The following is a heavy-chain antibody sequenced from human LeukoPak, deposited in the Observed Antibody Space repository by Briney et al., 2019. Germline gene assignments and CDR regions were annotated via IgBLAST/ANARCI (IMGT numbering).Heavy chain of an antibody. D-gene: IGHD2-2*01. J-gene: IGHJ4*02. Sequence: GGSLRLSCAASGFTLSSYEMNWVRQAPGKGLEWVSYISSSGSTIYYADSVKGRFTISRDNAKNSVYLQMNSLRAGDTAVYYCARIGYSSSCTDYWGQGTLVTVSS. CDR2: ISSSGSTI. CDR3: ARIGYSSSCTDY. CDR1: GFTLSSYE. V-gene: IGHV3-48*03.